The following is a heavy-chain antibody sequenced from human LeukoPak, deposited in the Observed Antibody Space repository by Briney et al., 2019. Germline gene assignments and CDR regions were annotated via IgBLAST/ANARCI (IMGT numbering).Heavy chain of an antibody. CDR1: GVSISSSNSY. J-gene: IGHJ4*02. D-gene: IGHD6-19*01. Sequence: SETLSLTCTVSGVSISSSNSYWGWIRQPPGKGLEWIGSIYYSGNTYYNASLKSQVSISIDTSKNQFSLKLSSVTAADTAVYYCARARTREWLVSRVAYSARHYFDYWGQGTLVTVSS. CDR2: IYYSGNT. V-gene: IGHV4-39*01. CDR3: ARARTREWLVSRVAYSARHYFDY.